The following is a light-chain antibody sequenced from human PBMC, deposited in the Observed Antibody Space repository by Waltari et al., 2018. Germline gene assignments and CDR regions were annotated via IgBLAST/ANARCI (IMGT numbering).Light chain of an antibody. CDR2: INN. V-gene: IGLV1-44*01. CDR3: SAWDSSLVAWV. CDR1: TSNIGRNT. J-gene: IGLJ3*02. Sequence: QSVLTQPPSASGTPGQRVTIPCSGSTSNIGRNTVNWYQQVPGTAPNLLIYINNERPSGVPDRFSGSKSGTSASLAISGLQSEDEADYYCSAWDSSLVAWVFGGGTKLTVL.